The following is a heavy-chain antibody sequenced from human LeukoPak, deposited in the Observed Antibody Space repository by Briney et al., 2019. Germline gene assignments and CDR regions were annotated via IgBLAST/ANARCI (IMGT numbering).Heavy chain of an antibody. CDR2: IGTAGDT. J-gene: IGHJ4*02. Sequence: PGGSLRLSCAASGFTFSSYEMHWVRQATGKGLEWVSAIGTAGDTYYPGSVKGRFTISRENAKNSLYLQMNSLRAGDTAVYYCAKAGDLGYCSGGMCYDPDYWGQGTLVTVSS. CDR1: GFTFSSYE. CDR3: AKAGDLGYCSGGMCYDPDY. V-gene: IGHV3-13*01. D-gene: IGHD2-15*01.